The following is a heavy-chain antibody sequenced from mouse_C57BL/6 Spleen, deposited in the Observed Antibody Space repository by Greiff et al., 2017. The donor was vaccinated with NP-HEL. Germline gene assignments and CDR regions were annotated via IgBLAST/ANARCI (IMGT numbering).Heavy chain of an antibody. J-gene: IGHJ4*01. CDR2: IHPNSGST. CDR3: ARKGGFDYSMDY. Sequence: QVQLQQPGAELVNPGASVKLSCKASGYTFTSYWMHWVKQRPGQGLEWIGMIHPNSGSTNYNEKFKSKATLTVDKSSSTAYMQLSSLTSEDSAVYYCARKGGFDYSMDYWGQGTSVTVSS. CDR1: GYTFTSYW. V-gene: IGHV1-64*01.